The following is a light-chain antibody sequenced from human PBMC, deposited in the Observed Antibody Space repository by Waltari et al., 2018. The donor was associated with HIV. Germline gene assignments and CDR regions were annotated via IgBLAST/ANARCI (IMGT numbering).Light chain of an antibody. CDR3: GQETFGGWT. CDR2: KVS. Sequence: VVLTQFPVSLSVSVGQSASISCRSSERLVSAEGKNYLSWFQQRPGQCPRRLIYKVSNGDSGVPGKFSGSGAVRDFTLQGNRVEAEDVATYYCGQETFGGWTFGPGTKVEI. CDR1: ERLVSAEGKNY. V-gene: IGKV2-30*01. J-gene: IGKJ1*01.